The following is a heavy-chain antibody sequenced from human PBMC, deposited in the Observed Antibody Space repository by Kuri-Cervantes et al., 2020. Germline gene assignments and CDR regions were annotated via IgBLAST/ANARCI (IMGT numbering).Heavy chain of an antibody. Sequence: GSLRLSCTVSGGSISSGDYYWSWIRQPPGEGLEWIGYIYYSGSTNYNPSLKSRVTISVDTSKNQFSLKLSSVTAADTAVYYCARDDWKFNWFDPWGQGTLVTVSS. CDR3: ARDDWKFNWFDP. CDR2: IYYSGST. J-gene: IGHJ5*02. V-gene: IGHV4-61*08. D-gene: IGHD1-1*01. CDR1: GGSISSGDYY.